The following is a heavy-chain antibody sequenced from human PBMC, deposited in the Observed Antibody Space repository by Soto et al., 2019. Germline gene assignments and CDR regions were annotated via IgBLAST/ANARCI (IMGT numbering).Heavy chain of an antibody. CDR3: ARDALSGSYHLNWFDP. Sequence: QVQLVQSGAEVKKPGASVKVSCKASGYTFTSYGISWVRQAPGQGLEWMGWISAYNGNTNYAQKLQGRVTMTTDTSTSTAYMELRSLRADDTAVYYCARDALSGSYHLNWFDPWGQGTLVTVSS. CDR2: ISAYNGNT. J-gene: IGHJ5*02. D-gene: IGHD1-26*01. CDR1: GYTFTSYG. V-gene: IGHV1-18*04.